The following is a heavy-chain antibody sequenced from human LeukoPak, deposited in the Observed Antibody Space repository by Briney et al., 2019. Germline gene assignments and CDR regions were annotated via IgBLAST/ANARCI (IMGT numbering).Heavy chain of an antibody. CDR2: INAGNGNT. J-gene: IGHJ6*02. D-gene: IGHD5-18*01. V-gene: IGHV1-3*01. CDR1: GYTFTSYA. CDR3: ASPFVDTAMGDYYYYYGMDV. Sequence: ASVKVSCKASGYTFTSYAMHWVRQAPGQRLEWMGWINAGNGNTKYSQKFQGRVTITRDTSASTAYMELSRLRSDDTAVYYCASPFVDTAMGDYYYYYGMDVWGQGTTVTVSS.